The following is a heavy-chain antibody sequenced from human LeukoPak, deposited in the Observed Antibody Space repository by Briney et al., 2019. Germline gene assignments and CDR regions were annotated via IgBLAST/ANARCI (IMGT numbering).Heavy chain of an antibody. D-gene: IGHD3-22*01. CDR1: GFTVSSNY. CDR2: IYSGGST. Sequence: PGGSLRLSCAASGFTVSSNYMSWVRQAPGKGLEWVSVIYSGGSTYYADSVKGRFTISRDNSKNTLYLQMNSLRAEDTAVYYCAKDIVVVTHGDYWGQGTLVTVSS. CDR3: AKDIVVVTHGDY. J-gene: IGHJ4*02. V-gene: IGHV3-53*01.